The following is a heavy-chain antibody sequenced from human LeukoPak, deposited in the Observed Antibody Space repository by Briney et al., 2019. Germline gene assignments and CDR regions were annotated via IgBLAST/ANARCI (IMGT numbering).Heavy chain of an antibody. D-gene: IGHD2-2*01. CDR1: GITLSNYG. J-gene: IGHJ6*02. Sequence: GGSLRLSCAVSGITLSNYGMSWVRQAPGKGLEWVAGISASGGSTNYADSVKGRFTISRDNPKNTLYLQMNSLRAEDTAVYYCAKAYCSSTSCYFDYYYGMDVWGQGTTVTVSS. V-gene: IGHV3-23*01. CDR2: ISASGGST. CDR3: AKAYCSSTSCYFDYYYGMDV.